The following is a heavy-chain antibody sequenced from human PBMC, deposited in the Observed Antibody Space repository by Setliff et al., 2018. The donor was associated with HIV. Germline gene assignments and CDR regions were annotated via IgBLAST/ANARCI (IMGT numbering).Heavy chain of an antibody. CDR1: GFSFSDYY. D-gene: IGHD4-17*01. CDR2: ISGSGSSM. V-gene: IGHV3-11*04. J-gene: IGHJ6*03. CDR3: ASNLGVSALGDDGQVDYYYYYMDV. Sequence: PGESLKISCAASGFSFSDYYMSWVRQAPGKGPEWVSYISGSGSSMHFADSVKGRFTISRDNGKNSLYLEMSNLRAEVTAVYYCASNLGVSALGDDGQVDYYYYYMDVWGKGTTVTVSS.